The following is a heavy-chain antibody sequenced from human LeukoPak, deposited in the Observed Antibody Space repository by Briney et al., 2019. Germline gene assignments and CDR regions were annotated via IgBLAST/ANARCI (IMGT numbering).Heavy chain of an antibody. V-gene: IGHV3-49*03. CDR2: IRSKAYGGTT. Sequence: GGSLRLSCTASGFTFGDYAMSWFRQAPRKGLEWVGFIRSKAYGGTTEYAASVKGRFTISRDDSKSIAYLQMNSLKTEDTAVYYCTRSKYSSGWYVDYWGQGTLVTVSS. CDR1: GFTFGDYA. CDR3: TRSKYSSGWYVDY. D-gene: IGHD6-19*01. J-gene: IGHJ4*02.